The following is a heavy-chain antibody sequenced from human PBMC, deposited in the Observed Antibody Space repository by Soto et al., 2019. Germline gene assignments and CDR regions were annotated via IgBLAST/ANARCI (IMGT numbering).Heavy chain of an antibody. CDR1: GFTFSAYA. V-gene: IGHV3-30*18. CDR2: VSHDGRNT. J-gene: IGHJ4*02. CDR3: AKGGRQWLVTSDFNY. Sequence: VQLVESGGGVVQPGRSLRLSCAASGFTFSAYAMHWVRQAPGKGLERVAVVSHDGRNTHYEDSVKGRVTISRDSSKNTVSLEMTSPRAEDTSVYYCAKGGRQWLVTSDFNYWGQGALVTVSS. D-gene: IGHD6-19*01.